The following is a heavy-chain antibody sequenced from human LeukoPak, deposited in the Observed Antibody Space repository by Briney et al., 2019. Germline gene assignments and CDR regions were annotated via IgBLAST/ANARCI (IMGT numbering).Heavy chain of an antibody. D-gene: IGHD3-22*01. V-gene: IGHV4-59*01. CDR2: IYYSGST. Sequence: SETLSLTCTVSGGSISSYYWSWIRQPPGKGLEWIGYIYYSGSTNYNPSLKSRVTISVDTSKNQFSLKLSSVTAADTAVYYCARGRDDRSGTFDYWGQGTLVTVSS. J-gene: IGHJ4*02. CDR1: GGSISSYY. CDR3: ARGRDDRSGTFDY.